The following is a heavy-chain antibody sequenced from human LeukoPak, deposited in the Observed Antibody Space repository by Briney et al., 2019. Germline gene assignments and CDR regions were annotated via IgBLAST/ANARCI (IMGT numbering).Heavy chain of an antibody. CDR3: AREGCSGGSCYHNWFDP. CDR2: INQDGSEK. CDR1: GFTFSSYW. Sequence: GGSLRLSCAASGFTFSSYWMSWVRQAPGKGLEWVANINQDGSEKYYVDSVKGRFTISRGNAKNSLYLQMNSLRAEDTAVYYCAREGCSGGSCYHNWFDPWGQGTLVTVSS. V-gene: IGHV3-7*01. D-gene: IGHD2-15*01. J-gene: IGHJ5*02.